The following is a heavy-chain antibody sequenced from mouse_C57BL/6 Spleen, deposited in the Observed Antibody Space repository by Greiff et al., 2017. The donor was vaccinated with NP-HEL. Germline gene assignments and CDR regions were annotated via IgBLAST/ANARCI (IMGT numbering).Heavy chain of an antibody. Sequence: QVQLQQSGAELVKPGASVKISCKASGYAFSSYWMNWVKQRPGKGLEWIGQIYPGDGDTNYNGKFKGKATLTADKSSSTAYMQLSSLTSEDSAVYCCARWETAQAFFDYWGQGTTLTVSS. CDR3: ARWETAQAFFDY. CDR2: IYPGDGDT. CDR1: GYAFSSYW. V-gene: IGHV1-80*01. D-gene: IGHD3-2*02. J-gene: IGHJ2*01.